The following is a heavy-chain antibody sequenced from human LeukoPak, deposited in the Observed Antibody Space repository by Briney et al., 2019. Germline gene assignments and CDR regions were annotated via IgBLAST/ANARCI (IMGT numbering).Heavy chain of an antibody. CDR1: GFTFDDYA. V-gene: IGHV3-9*01. CDR2: ISWNSGSI. D-gene: IGHD1-26*01. CDR3: AKDRSTGSYYPYYYYGMDV. Sequence: GRSLRLSCAASGFTFDDYAMPWVRQAPGKGLEWVSGISWNSGSIGYADSVEGRFTISRDNAKNSLYLQMNSLRAEDTALYYCAKDRSTGSYYPYYYYGMDVWGQGTTVTVSS. J-gene: IGHJ6*02.